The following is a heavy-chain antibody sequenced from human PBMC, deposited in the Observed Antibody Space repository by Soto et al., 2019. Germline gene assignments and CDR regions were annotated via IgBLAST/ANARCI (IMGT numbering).Heavy chain of an antibody. D-gene: IGHD3-16*01. CDR1: GGTFSSYA. V-gene: IGHV1-69*06. CDR2: IIPIFGTA. J-gene: IGHJ6*02. Sequence: QVQLVQSGAEVKKPGSSVKVSCKASGGTFSSYAISWVRQAPGQGLEWMGGIIPIFGTANYAQKLQGRVTITADKSTSTAYMELSSLRSEDTAVYYCARDPDLWGPGYYYYYGMDVWGQGTTVTVSS. CDR3: ARDPDLWGPGYYYYYGMDV.